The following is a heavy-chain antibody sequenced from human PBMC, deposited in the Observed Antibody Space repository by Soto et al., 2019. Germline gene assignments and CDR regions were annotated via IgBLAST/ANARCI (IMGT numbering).Heavy chain of an antibody. CDR2: ISSTTNYI. CDR3: AKSTTVTTFPNFDY. CDR1: GFTFTRYS. D-gene: IGHD4-17*01. J-gene: IGHJ4*02. Sequence: PGGSLRLSCAASGFTFTRYSMNWVRQAPGKGLEWVSSISSTTNYIYYADSMKGRFTVSRDNAKNSVYLEMNSLSAEDTAVYYCAKSTTVTTFPNFDYWGQGTLVTVSS. V-gene: IGHV3-21*01.